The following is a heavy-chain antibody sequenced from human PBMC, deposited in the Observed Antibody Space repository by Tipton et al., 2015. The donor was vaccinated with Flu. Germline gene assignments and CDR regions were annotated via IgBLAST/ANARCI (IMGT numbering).Heavy chain of an antibody. CDR1: GDSIKSSSHY. D-gene: IGHD3-10*01. Sequence: TLSLTCTVSGDSIKSSSHYWGWIRQPPGKGLEWIATIYYTGTSHYNPSLRGRVTISVDTSKNQFSLRVYSVTAADAALYYCVRSPEDLGVTFGSSFDNWGQGTLVTVSS. V-gene: IGHV4-39*01. CDR3: VRSPEDLGVTFGSSFDN. J-gene: IGHJ4*02. CDR2: IYYTGTS.